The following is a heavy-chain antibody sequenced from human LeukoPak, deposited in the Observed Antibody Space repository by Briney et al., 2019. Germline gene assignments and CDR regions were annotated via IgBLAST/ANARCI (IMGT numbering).Heavy chain of an antibody. CDR2: VYHSGST. J-gene: IGHJ6*03. Sequence: SETLSPTCTVSGGSISNNNFYWVWLRQTPGKGLECIGSVYHSGSTYSNPSLKSRVTISADTSKNQFSLKLSSVTAADTAVYYCARAPRITIFGVVILKENYYYYMDVWGKGTTVTVSS. CDR3: ARAPRITIFGVVILKENYYYYMDV. CDR1: GGSISNNNFY. V-gene: IGHV4-39*07. D-gene: IGHD3-3*01.